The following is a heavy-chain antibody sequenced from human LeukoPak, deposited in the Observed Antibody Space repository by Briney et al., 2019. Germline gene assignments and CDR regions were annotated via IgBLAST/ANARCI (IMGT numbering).Heavy chain of an antibody. D-gene: IGHD3-3*01. V-gene: IGHV4-39*01. Sequence: SETLSLTCTVSGGSFSDTGYYWAWIRQPPGKGLEGIGSIYYSGNTFYNPSLKSRVTTSVDTSKKQFSLRLNSLTAADTAVYYCARHGAWSGFYFDFWGRGILVTVSS. CDR2: IYYSGNT. CDR3: ARHGAWSGFYFDF. CDR1: GGSFSDTGYY. J-gene: IGHJ4*02.